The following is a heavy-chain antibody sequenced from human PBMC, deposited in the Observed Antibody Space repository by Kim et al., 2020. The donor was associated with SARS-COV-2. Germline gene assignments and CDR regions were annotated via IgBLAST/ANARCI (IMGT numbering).Heavy chain of an antibody. CDR2: FDPEDGET. V-gene: IGHV1-24*01. CDR1: GYTLTELS. Sequence: ASVKVSCKVSGYTLTELSMHWVRQAPGKGLEWMGGFDPEDGETIYAQKFQGRVTMTEDTSTDTACMELSSLRSEDTAVYYCATSTSIAAATRGCGMDVWGQGTTVTVSS. D-gene: IGHD6-13*01. J-gene: IGHJ6*02. CDR3: ATSTSIAAATRGCGMDV.